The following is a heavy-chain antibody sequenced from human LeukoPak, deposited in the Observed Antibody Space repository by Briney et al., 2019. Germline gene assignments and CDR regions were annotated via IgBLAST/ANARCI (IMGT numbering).Heavy chain of an antibody. Sequence: PSETLSLTCTVSGGSISSGSYYWSWIRQPAGKGLEWIGSIYYSGSTYYNPSLKSRVTISVDTSKNQFSLKLSSVTAADTAVYYCAREGAPYYYDSSGYYHPYYFDYWGQGTLVTVSS. V-gene: IGHV4-39*07. J-gene: IGHJ4*02. CDR3: AREGAPYYYDSSGYYHPYYFDY. CDR1: GGSISSGSYY. D-gene: IGHD3-22*01. CDR2: IYYSGST.